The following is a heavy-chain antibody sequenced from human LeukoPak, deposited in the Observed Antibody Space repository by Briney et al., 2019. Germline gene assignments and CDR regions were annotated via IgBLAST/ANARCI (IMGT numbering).Heavy chain of an antibody. D-gene: IGHD2-2*01. CDR1: GGTFSSYA. Sequence: SVKVSCKASGGTFSSYAISWVRQAPGQGLEWMGGINPIFGTANYAQKFRGRVTITADESTSTAYMELSSLRSEDTAVYYCARALVPAAITSGYYYMDVWGKGTTVTVSS. V-gene: IGHV1-69*01. J-gene: IGHJ6*03. CDR2: INPIFGTA. CDR3: ARALVPAAITSGYYYMDV.